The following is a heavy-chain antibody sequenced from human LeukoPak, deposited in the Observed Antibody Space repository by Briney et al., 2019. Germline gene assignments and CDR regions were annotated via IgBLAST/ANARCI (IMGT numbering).Heavy chain of an antibody. CDR3: ARDLRVPAAIGYYYYGMDV. CDR2: IYYSGST. D-gene: IGHD2-2*01. V-gene: IGHV4-59*01. J-gene: IGHJ6*02. Sequence: SETLSLTCTVSGGSISSYYWSWIRQPPGKGLEWIGYIYYSGSTNYNPSLKSRVTISVDTSKNQFSLKLSSVTAADTAVYHCARDLRVPAAIGYYYYGMDVWGQGTTVTVSS. CDR1: GGSISSYY.